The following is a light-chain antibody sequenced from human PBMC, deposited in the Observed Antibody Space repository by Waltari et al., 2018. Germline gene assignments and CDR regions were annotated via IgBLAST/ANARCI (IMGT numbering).Light chain of an antibody. CDR1: QSISSW. V-gene: IGKV1-5*03. CDR3: QQYSSYRA. Sequence: DIQMTQSPSTLSASVGDRVTITCRASQSISSWLAWYQQKPGKAPNPLIYKASTLESGVPSRFSASGSGTEFTLTISSLQPEDFATYHCQQYSSYRAFGQGTTVEIK. CDR2: KAS. J-gene: IGKJ1*01.